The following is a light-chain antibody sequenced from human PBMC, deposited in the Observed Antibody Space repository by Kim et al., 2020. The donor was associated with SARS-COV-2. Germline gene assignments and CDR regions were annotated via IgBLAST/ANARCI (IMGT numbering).Light chain of an antibody. Sequence: QAVVTQEPSLTVSPGGTVTLTCASSTGAVTSGHFPNWFQQKPGQAPRALIYSTTNKQSWTPARFSGSLLGGKAALTLSGVQPEDEADYYCLLHYGGARVFGVGTQLTVL. V-gene: IGLV7-43*01. CDR1: TGAVTSGHF. CDR2: STT. J-gene: IGLJ3*02. CDR3: LLHYGGARV.